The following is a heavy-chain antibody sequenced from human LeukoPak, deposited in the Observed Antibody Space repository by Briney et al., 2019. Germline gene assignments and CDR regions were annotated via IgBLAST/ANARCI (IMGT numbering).Heavy chain of an antibody. D-gene: IGHD2-2*01. J-gene: IGHJ6*02. CDR3: ALVVPAAPGGYYYYYGMDV. CDR2: ISGSGGST. Sequence: GGSLRLSCAASGFTFSSYAMSWVRQAPGKGLEWASAISGSGGSTYYADSVKGRFTISRDNSKNTLYLQMNSLRDEDTAVYYCALVVPAAPGGYYYYYGMDVWGQGTTVTVSS. CDR1: GFTFSSYA. V-gene: IGHV3-23*01.